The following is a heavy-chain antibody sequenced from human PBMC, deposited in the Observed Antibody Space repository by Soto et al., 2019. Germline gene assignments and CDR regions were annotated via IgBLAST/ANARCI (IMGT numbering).Heavy chain of an antibody. CDR3: ARVPLIQLWHDY. D-gene: IGHD5-18*01. V-gene: IGHV4-31*03. CDR1: GGSISSGGYY. CDR2: IYYSGST. J-gene: IGHJ4*02. Sequence: SETLSLTCTVSGGSISSGGYYWSWIRQHPGKGLEWIGYIYYSGSTYYNPSLKSRVTISVDTSKNQFSLKLSSVTAADTAVYYCARVPLIQLWHDYWGQGTLVTVSS.